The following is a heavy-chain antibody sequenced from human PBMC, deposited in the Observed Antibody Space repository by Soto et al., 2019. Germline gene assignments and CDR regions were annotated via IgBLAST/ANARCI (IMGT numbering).Heavy chain of an antibody. D-gene: IGHD6-19*01. CDR3: ARGSYYSGWV. J-gene: IGHJ4*02. V-gene: IGHV6-1*01. CDR1: GDSVSSTSTA. CDR2: TYYRSNWYF. Sequence: SQTLSLTCAISGDSVSSTSTAWRWIRQSPSRGLEWLGRTYYRSNWYFDYAVSVKSRITINPDTSRNQFSLQLNPVTPDDTAVYYCARGSYYSGWVWGQGTLLTVS.